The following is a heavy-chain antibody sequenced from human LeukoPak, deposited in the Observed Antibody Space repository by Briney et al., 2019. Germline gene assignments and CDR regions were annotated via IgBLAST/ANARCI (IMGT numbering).Heavy chain of an antibody. Sequence: PSETLSLTCAVYGGSFSGYYWSWIRQPPGKGLEWIGEINHSGSTNYNPSLKSRVTISVDTSKNQFSLKLSSVTAADTAVYYCARGAQYYYGSGSYYSYWGQGTLATVSP. CDR3: ARGAQYYYGSGSYYSY. CDR1: GGSFSGYY. V-gene: IGHV4-34*01. J-gene: IGHJ4*02. D-gene: IGHD3-10*01. CDR2: INHSGST.